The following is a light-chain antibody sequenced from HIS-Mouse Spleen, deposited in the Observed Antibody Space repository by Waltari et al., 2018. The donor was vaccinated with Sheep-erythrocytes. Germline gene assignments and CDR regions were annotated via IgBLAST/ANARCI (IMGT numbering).Light chain of an antibody. J-gene: IGLJ3*02. CDR2: EDS. Sequence: SYELTQPPSVSVSPGHTARITCSGDALPKKYAYWYQQKSGQAPVLVIYEDSKRPSGIPERFSGSSSGTMATLTISGAQVEDDADYYCYSTDNSGNHWVFGGGTKLTVL. V-gene: IGLV3-10*01. CDR3: YSTDNSGNHWV. CDR1: ALPKKY.